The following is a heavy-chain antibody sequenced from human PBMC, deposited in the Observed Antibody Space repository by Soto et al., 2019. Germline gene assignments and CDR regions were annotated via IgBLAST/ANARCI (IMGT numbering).Heavy chain of an antibody. J-gene: IGHJ5*02. CDR2: TYYSSKWYN. D-gene: IGHD5-12*01. Sequence: TLSLTCAISGDSVSSNSAAWNWIRQSPSRGLEWLGRTYYSSKWYNDYAVSVKSRITINPDTSQNQFSLQLNSVNTEDTAVYYCARDPIRYSATNRHWFHNWGPGTLVTVSS. V-gene: IGHV6-1*01. CDR3: ARDPIRYSATNRHWFHN. CDR1: GDSVSSNSAA.